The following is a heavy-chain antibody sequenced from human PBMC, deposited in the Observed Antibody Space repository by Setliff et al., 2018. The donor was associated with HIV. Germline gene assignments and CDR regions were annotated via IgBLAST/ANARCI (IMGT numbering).Heavy chain of an antibody. CDR1: GGSISPTNYC. Sequence: NPSETLSLTCIVSGGSISPTNYCWGWIRQTPGQGPEWIGSIFYSETVYYGGRTYYSPSLKSRVTISVDTSKNQFSLSLTSVTAAYTAVYYRARGVPLLPPHYWGQGTLVTVSS. CDR2: IFYSETVYYGGRT. CDR3: ARGVPLLPPHY. J-gene: IGHJ4*02. D-gene: IGHD2-21*02. V-gene: IGHV4-39*07.